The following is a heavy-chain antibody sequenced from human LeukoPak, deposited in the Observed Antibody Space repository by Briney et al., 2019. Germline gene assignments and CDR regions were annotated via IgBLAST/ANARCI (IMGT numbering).Heavy chain of an antibody. CDR1: GYTFTGYY. CDR2: INLNSGDT. J-gene: IGHJ4*02. CDR3: ARDYSSSSGYFDY. Sequence: ASVKVSCKASGYTFTGYYMHWVRQAPGQGLEWMGWINLNSGDTNYAEKFQGRVTMTRDTSISTAYMDLRRLRSDDTAVYYCARDYSSSSGYFDYWGQGTLVTVSS. V-gene: IGHV1-2*02. D-gene: IGHD6-6*01.